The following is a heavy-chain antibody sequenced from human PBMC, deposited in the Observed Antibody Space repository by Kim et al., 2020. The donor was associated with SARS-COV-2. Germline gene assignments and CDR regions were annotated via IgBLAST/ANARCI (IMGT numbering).Heavy chain of an antibody. J-gene: IGHJ4*02. D-gene: IGHD3-3*01. CDR3: AKGPIVAFDY. CDR2: ST. V-gene: IGHV3-23*01. Sequence: STYYADSGTGRFTISRDNSKNTLYLQMNSLRAEDTAVYYCAKGPIVAFDYWGQGTLVTVSS.